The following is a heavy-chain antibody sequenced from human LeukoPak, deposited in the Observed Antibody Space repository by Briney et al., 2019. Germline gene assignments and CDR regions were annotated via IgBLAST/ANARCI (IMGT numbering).Heavy chain of an antibody. D-gene: IGHD5-18*01. J-gene: IGHJ4*02. Sequence: GGSLRLSCAASGLTFSSYAMSWVRQAPGKGLEWVSGISGSGGSTYYADSVKGRFTISRDNSKNTLYLQMNSLRAEDTAVYYCAKGGSLWLPTHFDYWGQGTLVTVSS. CDR2: ISGSGGST. CDR1: GLTFSSYA. CDR3: AKGGSLWLPTHFDY. V-gene: IGHV3-23*01.